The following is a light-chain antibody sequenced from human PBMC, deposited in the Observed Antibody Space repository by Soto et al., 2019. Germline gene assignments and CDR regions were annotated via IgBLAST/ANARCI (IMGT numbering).Light chain of an antibody. CDR3: SSYAGNNNYV. J-gene: IGLJ1*01. CDR2: EVN. Sequence: QSVLTQPPSASGSPGQSVAISCTGNNSDVGGYNYVSWYQLHPGKAPKLMIYEVNLRPSGVPDRFSGSKSGNTASLTVSGLQAEDEADYYCSSYAGNNNYVFGAGTKVTVL. CDR1: NSDVGGYNY. V-gene: IGLV2-8*01.